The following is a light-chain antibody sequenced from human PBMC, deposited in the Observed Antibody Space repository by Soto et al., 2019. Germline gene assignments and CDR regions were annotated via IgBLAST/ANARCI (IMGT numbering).Light chain of an antibody. CDR3: QQSHTSPLT. CDR2: AVS. Sequence: DIQMPQSPSSLSASVGDRVTITCRTSQRIASYLNWYQHKPGQAPKLLIYAVSSLQSGVPSRFSGSGSGTYYILTIISFQAKGFATYYCQQSHTSPLTFGGGTKV. CDR1: QRIASY. J-gene: IGKJ4*01. V-gene: IGKV1-39*01.